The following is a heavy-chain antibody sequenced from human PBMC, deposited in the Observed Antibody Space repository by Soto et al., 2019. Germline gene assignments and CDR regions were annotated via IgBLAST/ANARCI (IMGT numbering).Heavy chain of an antibody. V-gene: IGHV1-69*01. D-gene: IGHD2-2*01. CDR3: AKVRYSSPMGYYYGMDV. CDR1: RVAFNKFI. Sequence: QAQLEQSGGEVKKPGSSVKVSCKASRVAFNKFIVTWVRQAPGLGLEWVGGIIPVFGTANYAQKFQGSVTMTADESTITSYMEVNNLRSEDTAVYYCAKVRYSSPMGYYYGMDVWGQGTTVTVSS. J-gene: IGHJ6*02. CDR2: IIPVFGTA.